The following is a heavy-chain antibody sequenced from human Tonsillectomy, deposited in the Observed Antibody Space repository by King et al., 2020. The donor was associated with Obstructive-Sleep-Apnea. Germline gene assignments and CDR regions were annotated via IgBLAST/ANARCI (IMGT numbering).Heavy chain of an antibody. J-gene: IGHJ6*02. CDR1: GFTFSSYA. CDR3: ARDPYSRGWYYYYGMDV. Sequence: VQLVESGGGVVQPGRSLRLSCAASGFTFSSYAMHWVRQAPGKGLDWVAVISYDGSNTYYPDSVKGRFTISRDNSKNTLYLQMNSLRAEDTAVYYCARDPYSRGWYYYYGMDVWGQGTTVTVSS. V-gene: IGHV3-30-3*01. CDR2: ISYDGSNT. D-gene: IGHD6-19*01.